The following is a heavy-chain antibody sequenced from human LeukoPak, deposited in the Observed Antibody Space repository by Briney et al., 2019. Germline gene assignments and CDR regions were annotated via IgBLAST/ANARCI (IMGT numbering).Heavy chain of an antibody. V-gene: IGHV1-2*02. D-gene: IGHD3-3*01. CDR3: ACTQEGVLEWLPPYDY. CDR2: INPNSGGT. CDR1: GYTFTGYY. Sequence: ASVKVSCKASGYTFTGYYMHWVRQTPGQGLEWMGWINPNSGGTNYAQKFQGRVTMTRDTSISTAYMELSRLRSDDTAVYYCACTQEGVLEWLPPYDYWGQGTLVTVSS. J-gene: IGHJ4*02.